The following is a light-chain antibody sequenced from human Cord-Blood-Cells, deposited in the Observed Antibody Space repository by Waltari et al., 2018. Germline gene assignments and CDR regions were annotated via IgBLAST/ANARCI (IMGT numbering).Light chain of an antibody. CDR3: QQYYSTPYT. V-gene: IGKV4-1*01. Sequence: DIVMTQSPDSLAVSLGERPTINCKSSQSVLYSSNNKNYLTWYQQKPGQPPKLLIYWASTRESGVPDRFSGSGSGTDFTLNISSLQAEDVAVYYCQQYYSTPYTFGQGTKLEIK. J-gene: IGKJ2*01. CDR2: WAS. CDR1: QSVLYSSNNKNY.